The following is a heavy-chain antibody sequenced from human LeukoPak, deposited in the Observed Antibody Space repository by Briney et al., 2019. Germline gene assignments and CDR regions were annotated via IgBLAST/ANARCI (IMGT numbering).Heavy chain of an antibody. D-gene: IGHD2-2*01. V-gene: IGHV4-59*01. J-gene: IGHJ4*02. CDR2: IYYSGST. CDR3: AREACSSTSCLLDY. Sequence: SETLSFTCTVSGGSISSYYWSWIRQPPGKGLEWIGYIYYSGSTNYNPSLKSRVTISVDTSKDQFSLKLSSVTAADTAVYYCAREACSSTSCLLDYWGQGTLVTVSS. CDR1: GGSISSYY.